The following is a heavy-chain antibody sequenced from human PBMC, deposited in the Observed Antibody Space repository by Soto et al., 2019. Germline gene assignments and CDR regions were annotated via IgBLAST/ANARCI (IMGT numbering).Heavy chain of an antibody. CDR1: GFTFSTYE. V-gene: IGHV3-48*03. CDR3: VRDTMRASAAASLDY. Sequence: GGSLRLSCAASGFTFSTYEFNWVRQAPGRGLEWISYISVSGNIIKYAESVKGRFTISRDNAENSLHLHMSNLRVDDTALYFCVRDTMRASAAASLDYWGQGTQVTV. J-gene: IGHJ4*02. CDR2: ISVSGNII. D-gene: IGHD2-2*01.